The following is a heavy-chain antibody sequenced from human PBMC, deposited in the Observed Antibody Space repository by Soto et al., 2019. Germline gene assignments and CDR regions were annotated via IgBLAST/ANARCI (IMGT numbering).Heavy chain of an antibody. CDR2: ISAYNGNT. CDR3: ARDPRKLRYFDWLLSRAVDY. D-gene: IGHD3-9*01. Sequence: ASVKVSCKASGYTFTSYGISWVRQAPGQGLEWMGWISAYNGNTNYAQKLQGRVTMTTDTSTSTAYMELRSLGSDDTAVYYCARDPRKLRYFDWLLSRAVDYWGQGTLVTVSS. CDR1: GYTFTSYG. V-gene: IGHV1-18*01. J-gene: IGHJ4*02.